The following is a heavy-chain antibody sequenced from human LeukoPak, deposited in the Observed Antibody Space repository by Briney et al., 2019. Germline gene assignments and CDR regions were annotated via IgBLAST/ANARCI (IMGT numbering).Heavy chain of an antibody. V-gene: IGHV5-51*01. Sequence: GASLKISCKASGYSFTSYWIGWVRQMPGKGLEWLGIISTGDSATSYHPSFQGQITISAAKSISVSYLQRSRLKDSNTAMYFCARQRGYSYGTNWFDPWGQGTLVTVSS. J-gene: IGHJ5*02. CDR2: ISTGDSAT. CDR3: ARQRGYSYGTNWFDP. CDR1: GYSFTSYW. D-gene: IGHD5-18*01.